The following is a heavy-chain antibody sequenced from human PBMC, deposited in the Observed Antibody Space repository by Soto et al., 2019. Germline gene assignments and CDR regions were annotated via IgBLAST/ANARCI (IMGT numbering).Heavy chain of an antibody. CDR1: GFNFNDYG. D-gene: IGHD3-10*01. V-gene: IGHV3-9*01. Sequence: EVELVESGGGLVQPGRSLRLSCAASGFNFNDYGMHWVRQVPGKGLEWVSGISWTGGPIGYSDSVKGRFTISRDNAKNSLYLQMNSLRAEDTALYYCAKDRGSYGNLHWYLDLWGRGTLVSVSS. CDR2: ISWTGGPI. J-gene: IGHJ2*01. CDR3: AKDRGSYGNLHWYLDL.